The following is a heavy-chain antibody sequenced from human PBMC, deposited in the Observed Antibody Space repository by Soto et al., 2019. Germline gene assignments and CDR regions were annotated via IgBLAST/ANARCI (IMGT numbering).Heavy chain of an antibody. D-gene: IGHD3-10*01. CDR1: GGSISSSSYY. J-gene: IGHJ6*03. Sequence: QLQLQESGPGLVKPSETLSLTCTVSGGSISSSSYYWGWIRQPPGKGLEWIGSIYYSGSTYYNPSLKSRVPISVDTSKNQFSLKLSSVTAADTSVYYGARQVRLLWFGELPPPYMDVWGKGTTVTVSS. CDR3: ARQVRLLWFGELPPPYMDV. CDR2: IYYSGST. V-gene: IGHV4-39*01.